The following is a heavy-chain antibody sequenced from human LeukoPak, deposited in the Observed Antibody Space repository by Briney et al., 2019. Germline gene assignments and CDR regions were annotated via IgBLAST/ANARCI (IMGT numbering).Heavy chain of an antibody. J-gene: IGHJ2*01. Sequence: QSGGSLRLSCAASGFTVSSSYMSWVRHAPGRGLECVSDIYRDGSTYYADSVKGRFTISRDNSRNTVYLQMNSLSAEDTAVYYCATRPGMGINYFDLWGRGTLVTVSS. CDR2: IYRDGST. CDR1: GFTVSSSY. V-gene: IGHV3-53*01. CDR3: ATRPGMGINYFDL. D-gene: IGHD1-1*01.